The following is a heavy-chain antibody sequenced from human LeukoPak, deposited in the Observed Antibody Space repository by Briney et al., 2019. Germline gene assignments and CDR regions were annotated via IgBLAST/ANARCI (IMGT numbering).Heavy chain of an antibody. CDR1: EFTFSDYY. D-gene: IGHD3-10*01. V-gene: IGHV3-11*01. Sequence: PGGSLRLSSAASEFTFSDYYMTWIRQAPGKGLEWVSYISSSGITIYYADSVKGRFTISRDNAKKSLYLEMNSLRAEDTAVYYCARDQYGLGYGSLFDYWGQGTLVTVSS. CDR3: ARDQYGLGYGSLFDY. CDR2: ISSSGITI. J-gene: IGHJ4*02.